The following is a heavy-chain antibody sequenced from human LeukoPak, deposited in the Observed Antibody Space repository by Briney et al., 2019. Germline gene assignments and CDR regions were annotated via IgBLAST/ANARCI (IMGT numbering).Heavy chain of an antibody. Sequence: KPSETLSLTCAVYGGSFSGYYWSWIRQPPGKGLEWIGEINHSGSTNYNPSLKSRVTISVDTSKNQFSLKLSSVTAADTAVYYCARGPYSSGWYNYWGQGTLVTVSS. V-gene: IGHV4-34*01. D-gene: IGHD6-13*01. CDR2: INHSGST. CDR3: ARGPYSSGWYNY. CDR1: GGSFSGYY. J-gene: IGHJ4*02.